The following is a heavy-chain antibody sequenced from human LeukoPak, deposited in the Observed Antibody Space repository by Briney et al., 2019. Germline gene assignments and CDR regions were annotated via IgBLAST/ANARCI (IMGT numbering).Heavy chain of an antibody. Sequence: GGFLRLSCAASGFTFSSYSMNWVRQAPGKGLEWVSSISSSSSYIYYADSVKGRFTISRDNAKNSLYLQMNSLRAEDTAVYYCARASFLSGSYGYWGQGTLVTVSS. J-gene: IGHJ4*02. CDR3: ARASFLSGSYGY. CDR2: ISSSSSYI. D-gene: IGHD3-10*01. V-gene: IGHV3-21*01. CDR1: GFTFSSYS.